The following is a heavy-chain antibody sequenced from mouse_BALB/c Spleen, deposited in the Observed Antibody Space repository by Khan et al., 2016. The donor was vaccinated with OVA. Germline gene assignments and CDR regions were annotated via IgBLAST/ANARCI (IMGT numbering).Heavy chain of an antibody. CDR2: ISYSGDT. D-gene: IGHD2-13*01. V-gene: IGHV3-8*02. Sequence: EVQLQESGPGLVKPSQTMSLTCAVTGVSFTSGYWHWIRKFPGNTLDYMADISYSGDTYYNQSLKSGISIIRVTSKNQYYLQLNSVTNEDTATYYCAGELRGIADWGQGTLVTVS. CDR3: AGELRGIAD. J-gene: IGHJ3*01. CDR1: GVSFTSGY.